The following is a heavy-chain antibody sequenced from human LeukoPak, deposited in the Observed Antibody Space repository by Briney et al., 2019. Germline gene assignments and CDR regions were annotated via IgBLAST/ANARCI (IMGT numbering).Heavy chain of an antibody. V-gene: IGHV1-2*02. CDR3: ARSIIMITFGGVSSFDY. CDR2: INPNSGGT. Sequence: ASVKVSCKASGYTFTGYYMHWVRQAPGQGLEWMGWINPNSGGTNYAQKFQGRVTMTRDTSISTAYMELSRLRSEDTAVYYCARSIIMITFGGVSSFDYWGQGTLVTVSS. J-gene: IGHJ4*02. CDR1: GYTFTGYY. D-gene: IGHD3-16*01.